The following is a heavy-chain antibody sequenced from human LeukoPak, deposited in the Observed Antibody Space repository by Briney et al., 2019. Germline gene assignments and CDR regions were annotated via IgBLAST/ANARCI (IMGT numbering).Heavy chain of an antibody. CDR3: ARDMPGNYGDYPHAFDI. Sequence: GGSLRLSCAASGFIFSNFWMSWVRQAPGKGLEGVASIKQDGSEKFYVDSVKGRFTISRDNAKNSLYLQMNSLRAEDTAVYYCARDMPGNYGDYPHAFDIWGQGTMVPVSS. V-gene: IGHV3-7*01. CDR1: GFIFSNFW. J-gene: IGHJ3*02. D-gene: IGHD4-17*01. CDR2: IKQDGSEK.